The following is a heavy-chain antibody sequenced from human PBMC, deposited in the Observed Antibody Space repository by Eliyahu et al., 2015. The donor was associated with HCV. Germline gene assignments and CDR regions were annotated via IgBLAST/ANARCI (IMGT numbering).Heavy chain of an antibody. Sequence: QLQLQESGPGLVKPSETLSLTCTVSGGSISSSSYYWGWIRQPPGKGLEWIGSIYYSGSTYYNPSLKSRVTISVDTSKNQFSLKLSSVTAADTAVYYCARDMGLGVTRNSESLWYFDLWGRGTLVTVSS. CDR2: IYYSGST. CDR1: GGSISSSSYY. D-gene: IGHD2-21*02. V-gene: IGHV4-39*07. J-gene: IGHJ2*01. CDR3: ARDMGLGVTRNSESLWYFDL.